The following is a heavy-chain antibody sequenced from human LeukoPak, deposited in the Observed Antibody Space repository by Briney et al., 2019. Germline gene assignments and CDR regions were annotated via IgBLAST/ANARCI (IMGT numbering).Heavy chain of an antibody. CDR2: ISGSGGST. CDR3: ARELVVPAATTA. J-gene: IGHJ6*04. CDR1: GFTFSSYA. V-gene: IGHV3-23*01. D-gene: IGHD2-2*01. Sequence: GGSLRLSCAASGFTFSSYAMSWVRQAPGKGLEWVSAISGSGGSTYYADSVKGRFTISRDNAKNSLYLQMNSLRAEDTAVYYCARELVVPAATTAWGKGTTVTVSS.